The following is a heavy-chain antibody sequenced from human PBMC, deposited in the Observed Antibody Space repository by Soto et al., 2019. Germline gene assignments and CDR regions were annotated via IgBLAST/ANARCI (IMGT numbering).Heavy chain of an antibody. Sequence: SETLSLTCTVSGGSISGGVHSWSWIRQPPGKGLEWIGHIFDSGSTYYSPSLKSRLTISVDTSKNQFSLRLSSVTAADTAVYYCAREIMPLTNDWYFDLWGRGTLVTVSS. V-gene: IGHV4-30-4*01. J-gene: IGHJ2*01. CDR3: AREIMPLTNDWYFDL. CDR1: GGSISGGVHS. D-gene: IGHD2-8*01. CDR2: IFDSGST.